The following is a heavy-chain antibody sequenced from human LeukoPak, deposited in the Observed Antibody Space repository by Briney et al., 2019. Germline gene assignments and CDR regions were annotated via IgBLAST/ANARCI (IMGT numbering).Heavy chain of an antibody. Sequence: ASVTVSCKASGYTFTGYYMHWVRQAPGQGLEWMGWINPNSGGTNYAQKFQGRVTMTRDTSISTAYMELSRLRSDDTAVYYCAGDDYVSSGYYNDWGQGTLVTVSS. CDR3: AGDDYVSSGYYND. CDR1: GYTFTGYY. CDR2: INPNSGGT. D-gene: IGHD3-22*01. V-gene: IGHV1-2*02. J-gene: IGHJ4*02.